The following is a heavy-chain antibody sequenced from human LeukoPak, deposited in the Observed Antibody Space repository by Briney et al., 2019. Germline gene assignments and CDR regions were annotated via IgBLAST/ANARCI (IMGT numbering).Heavy chain of an antibody. CDR3: ARDRGGKTVTYDY. D-gene: IGHD4-17*01. J-gene: IGHJ4*02. Sequence: ASVKVSCKASGYTFTGYCMHWVRQAPGQGLEWMGWINPNSGGTNYAQKLQGRVTMTRDTSISTAYMELSRLRSDDTAVYYCARDRGGKTVTYDYWGQGTLVTVSS. CDR1: GYTFTGYC. CDR2: INPNSGGT. V-gene: IGHV1-2*02.